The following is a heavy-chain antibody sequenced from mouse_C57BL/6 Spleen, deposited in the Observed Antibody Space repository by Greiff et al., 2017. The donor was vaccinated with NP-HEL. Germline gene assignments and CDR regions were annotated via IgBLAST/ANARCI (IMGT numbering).Heavy chain of an antibody. Sequence: QVQLQQPGAELVMPGASVKLSCKASGYTFTSYWMHWVKQRPGQGLEWIGEIDPSDSYTNYTQKFKGKSTLTVDKSSSTAYMQLSSLTSEDSAVYYCAKGGLTGHYFDYWGEGTTLTVSS. V-gene: IGHV1-69*01. CDR3: AKGGLTGHYFDY. CDR1: GYTFTSYW. J-gene: IGHJ2*01. CDR2: IDPSDSYT. D-gene: IGHD4-1*01.